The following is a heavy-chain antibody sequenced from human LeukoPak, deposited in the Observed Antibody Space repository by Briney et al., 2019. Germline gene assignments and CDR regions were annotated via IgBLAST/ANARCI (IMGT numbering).Heavy chain of an antibody. V-gene: IGHV4-59*11. J-gene: IGHJ6*03. CDR1: GGSISSHY. Sequence: SETLSLTCTVSGGSISSHYWSWIRQPPGKGLEWIGYIYYSGITNYNPSLKSRVTISVDTSKNQFSLKLSSVTAADTAVYYCAREIAATDYYYYYYMDVWGKGTTITVSS. CDR3: AREIAATDYYYYYYMDV. CDR2: IYYSGIT. D-gene: IGHD6-13*01.